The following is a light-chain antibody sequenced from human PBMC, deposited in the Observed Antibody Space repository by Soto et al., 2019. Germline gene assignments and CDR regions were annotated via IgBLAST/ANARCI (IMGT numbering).Light chain of an antibody. V-gene: IGKV3-20*01. CDR3: QQYGSSPPLT. J-gene: IGKJ4*01. CDR2: DAS. CDR1: QSISSRS. Sequence: EIVLTQSPGTLSLSPGERATLSCRAGQSISSRSLAWYQKKPDQAPRLLIYDASSRATGIPDRFSGSGSGTDFTLTISRLEPEDFAVYYCQQYGSSPPLTFGGGTKVEIK.